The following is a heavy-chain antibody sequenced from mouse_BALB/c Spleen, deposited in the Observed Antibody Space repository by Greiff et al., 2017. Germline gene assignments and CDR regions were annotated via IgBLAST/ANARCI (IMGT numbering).Heavy chain of an antibody. V-gene: IGHV10-1*02. CDR1: GFTFNTYA. D-gene: IGHD2-10*02. J-gene: IGHJ2*01. CDR3: VRQEYGAHFDY. CDR2: IRSKSNNYAT. Sequence: EAGGGLVQPKGSLKLSCAAPGFTFNTYAMIWVRQAPGKGLEWVALIRSKSNNYATYYADSVKDRFTISRDDSQSMLYLQMNNLKTEDTAMYYSVRQEYGAHFDYWGQGTTLTVSS.